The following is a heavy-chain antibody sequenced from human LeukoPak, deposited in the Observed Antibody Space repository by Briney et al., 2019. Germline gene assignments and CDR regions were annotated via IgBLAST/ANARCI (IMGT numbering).Heavy chain of an antibody. CDR2: INPNSGGT. J-gene: IGHJ5*02. D-gene: IGHD6-13*01. CDR3: ARDGVAAAGTNPLHNWFDP. Sequence: GASVKVSCKASGYTFTGYYMHWVRQAPGQGLEWMGWINPNSGGTNYAQKFQGRVTMTRDTSISTAYMELSRLRSDDTAVYYCARDGVAAAGTNPLHNWFDPWGQGTLVTASS. V-gene: IGHV1-2*02. CDR1: GYTFTGYY.